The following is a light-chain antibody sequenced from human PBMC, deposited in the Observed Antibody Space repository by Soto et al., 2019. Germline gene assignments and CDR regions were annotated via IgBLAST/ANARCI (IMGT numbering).Light chain of an antibody. CDR2: DAS. CDR1: QSVSSY. CDR3: QQRSNWLVT. J-gene: IGKJ4*01. V-gene: IGKV3-11*01. Sequence: EIVLTQSPATLSLSPGERATLSCRASQSVSSYLAWYQQKPGQAPRLLIYDASNMATGIPARFSGSGSGTDFTLTISSLEPEDFAVYYCQQRSNWLVTFGGGTKVEIK.